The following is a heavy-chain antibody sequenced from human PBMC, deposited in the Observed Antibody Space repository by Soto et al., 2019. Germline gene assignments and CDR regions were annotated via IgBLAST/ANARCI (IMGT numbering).Heavy chain of an antibody. J-gene: IGHJ5*01. CDR1: GESFIIYC. CDR2: IFPRDFDV. V-gene: IGHV5-51*01. D-gene: IGHD4-4*01. Sequence: PGESQRISWKGAGESFIIYCVGLVRQMPGGGLEWLGLIFPRDFDVRYSPSFEGQVTISADRSTATAFLQWRSLEASDSALYFCASLVSLLQPIDSWGQGTPVNVSS. CDR3: ASLVSLLQPIDS.